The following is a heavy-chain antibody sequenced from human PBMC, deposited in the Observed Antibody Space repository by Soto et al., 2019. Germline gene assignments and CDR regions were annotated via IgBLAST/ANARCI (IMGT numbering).Heavy chain of an antibody. CDR1: GFSFSRYD. Sequence: GGSLRLSCAASGFSFSRYDMHWVRQVTGKGLEWVSIVYTTGDTSYLDSVKGRFSVSRENAKNSLYLQMNGLRVEDTAVYYCVRERYYSDSGSFYNGMDVWGQGTTVTVSS. CDR2: VYTTGDT. V-gene: IGHV3-13*01. D-gene: IGHD3-10*01. J-gene: IGHJ6*02. CDR3: VRERYYSDSGSFYNGMDV.